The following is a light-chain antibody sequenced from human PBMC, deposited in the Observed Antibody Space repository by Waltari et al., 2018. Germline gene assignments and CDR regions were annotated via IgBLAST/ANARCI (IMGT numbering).Light chain of an antibody. CDR1: QSVGRA. V-gene: IGKV3-20*01. CDR3: QHYVRLPVA. Sequence: VLTQSPGTLSLSPGERATLSCRASQSVGRALAWYQQKPGQAPRLLIYDASISATGVPDSLSGSGSGTDFSLTISRLEAGDVAVYYCQHYVRLPVAFGQGTKVE. J-gene: IGKJ1*01. CDR2: DAS.